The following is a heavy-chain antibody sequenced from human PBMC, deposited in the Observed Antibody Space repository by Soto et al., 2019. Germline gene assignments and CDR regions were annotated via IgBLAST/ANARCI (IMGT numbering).Heavy chain of an antibody. Sequence: QVQLVQSGAEVREPGASVKVSCKASGYSFTSLDINWVRQTAGQGLEWMGWMQPSTGRTGYAQKFQGRVTMTTDTSIITAYMELTTLTSDDTAFYYCARGVSAGVDYWGQGTLVTVSS. V-gene: IGHV1-8*01. J-gene: IGHJ4*02. D-gene: IGHD1-26*01. CDR2: MQPSTGRT. CDR3: ARGVSAGVDY. CDR1: GYSFTSLD.